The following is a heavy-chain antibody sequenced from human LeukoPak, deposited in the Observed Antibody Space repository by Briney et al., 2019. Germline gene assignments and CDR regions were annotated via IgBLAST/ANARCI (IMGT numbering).Heavy chain of an antibody. J-gene: IGHJ4*02. CDR3: ARGIQLWLIDY. CDR2: IIPIFGTA. Sequence: ASVKVSFKASGGTFSSYAISWVRQAPGQGLEWMGGIIPIFGTANYAQKFQGRVTITADESTSTAYMELSSLRSEDTAVYYCARGIQLWLIDYWGQGTLVTVSS. D-gene: IGHD5-18*01. CDR1: GGTFSSYA. V-gene: IGHV1-69*13.